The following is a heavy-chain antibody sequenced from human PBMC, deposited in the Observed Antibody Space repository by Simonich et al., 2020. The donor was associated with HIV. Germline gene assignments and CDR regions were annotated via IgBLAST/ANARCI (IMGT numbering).Heavy chain of an antibody. CDR2: ISRNSGSK. CDR3: AKDKGAYYGSGSPVY. V-gene: IGHV3-9*01. J-gene: IGHJ4*02. CDR1: GFTFDDYA. D-gene: IGHD3-10*01. Sequence: EVKLVESGGGLVQPGRSLRLSCAASGFTFDDYAMPWVRQAPGKGRGWVSGISRNSGSKGYADSVKGRFTISRDNAKNSLYLQMNSLRAEDTALYYCAKDKGAYYGSGSPVYWGQGTLVTVSS.